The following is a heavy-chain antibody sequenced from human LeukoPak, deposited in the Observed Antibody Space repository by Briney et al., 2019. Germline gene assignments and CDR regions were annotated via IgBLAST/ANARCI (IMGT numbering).Heavy chain of an antibody. J-gene: IGHJ4*02. D-gene: IGHD6-19*01. CDR1: GYTFTGYY. V-gene: IGHV1-2*02. CDR2: INPNSGGT. CDR3: ARARQLSIAVAFDY. Sequence: APVKVSCKASGYTFTGYYMHWVRQAPGQGLEWMGWINPNSGGTNYAQKFQGRVTMTRDTSISTAYMELSRLRSDDTAVYYCARARQLSIAVAFDYWGQGTLVTVSS.